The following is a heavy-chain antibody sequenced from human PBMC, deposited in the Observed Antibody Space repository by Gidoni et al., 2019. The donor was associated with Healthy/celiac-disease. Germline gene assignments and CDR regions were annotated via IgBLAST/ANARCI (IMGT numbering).Heavy chain of an antibody. CDR2: ISAYNGNT. Sequence: WISAYNGNTNYAQKLQGRVTMTTDTSTSTAYMELRSLRSDDTAVYYCARDLVPYDSSGYYFYWGQGTLVTVSS. D-gene: IGHD3-22*01. V-gene: IGHV1-18*01. J-gene: IGHJ4*02. CDR3: ARDLVPYDSSGYYFY.